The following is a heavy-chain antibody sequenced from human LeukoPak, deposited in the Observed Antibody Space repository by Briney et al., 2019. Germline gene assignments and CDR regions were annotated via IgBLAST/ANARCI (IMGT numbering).Heavy chain of an antibody. CDR2: IKQDGSEK. V-gene: IGHV3-7*01. Sequence: GSLRLSCAASGFTFSSYWMSWVRQAPGKGLKWVANIKQDGSEKYYVDSVKGRFTISRDNAKNSLYLQMNSLRAEDTAVYYCARDPNWNREKDMDVWGKGTTVTVSS. CDR3: ARDPNWNREKDMDV. CDR1: GFTFSSYW. D-gene: IGHD1-1*01. J-gene: IGHJ6*03.